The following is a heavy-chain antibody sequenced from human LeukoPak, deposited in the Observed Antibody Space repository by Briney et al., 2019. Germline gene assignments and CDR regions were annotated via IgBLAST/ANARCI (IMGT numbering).Heavy chain of an antibody. CDR1: GFTFSSYE. D-gene: IGHD3-22*01. CDR2: ISGSGGST. CDR3: AKVFTMIVVVIPNFDY. Sequence: GGSLRLSCAASGFTFSSYEMNWVRQAPGKGLEWVSAISGSGGSTYYADSVKGRFTISRDNSKNTLYLQMNSLRAEDTAVYYCAKVFTMIVVVIPNFDYWGQGTLVTVSS. V-gene: IGHV3-23*01. J-gene: IGHJ4*02.